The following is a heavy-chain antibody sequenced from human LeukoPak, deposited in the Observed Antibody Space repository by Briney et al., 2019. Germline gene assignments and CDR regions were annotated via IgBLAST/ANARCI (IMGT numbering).Heavy chain of an antibody. J-gene: IGHJ5*02. Sequence: ASVKVSCKASGYTFTSYGISWVRQAPGQGLEGTGWISAYNGNTNYAQKLQGRVTMTTDTSTSTAYMELRSLRSDDTAVYYCARDGTHGHFDWLLHHWGQGTLVTVSS. CDR3: ARDGTHGHFDWLLHH. CDR2: ISAYNGNT. V-gene: IGHV1-18*04. D-gene: IGHD3-9*01. CDR1: GYTFTSYG.